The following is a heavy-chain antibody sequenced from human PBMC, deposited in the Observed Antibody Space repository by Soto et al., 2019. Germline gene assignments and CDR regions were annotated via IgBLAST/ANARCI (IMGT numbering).Heavy chain of an antibody. Sequence: SETLSLTCTVSGGSISSSSYYWGWIRQPPGKGLEWIGSIYYSGSTYYNPSLKSRVTISVDTSKNQFSLKLSSVTAADTAVYYCAREVVVINGYFDYWGQGTLVTVSS. CDR2: IYYSGST. CDR3: AREVVVINGYFDY. CDR1: GGSISSSSYY. J-gene: IGHJ4*02. D-gene: IGHD3-22*01. V-gene: IGHV4-39*02.